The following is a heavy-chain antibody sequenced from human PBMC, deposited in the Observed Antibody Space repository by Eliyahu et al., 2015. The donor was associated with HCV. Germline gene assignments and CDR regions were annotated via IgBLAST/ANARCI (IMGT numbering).Heavy chain of an antibody. CDR2: ISSSSSYI. V-gene: IGHV3-21*01. D-gene: IGHD6-13*01. J-gene: IGHJ5*02. Sequence: EVQLVESGGGLVKPGGSLRLSCAASGFTFSSXSMNWVRQAPGKGPEWVSSISSSSSYIYYADSVKGRFTISRDNAKNSLYLQMNSLRAEDTAVYYCARDPTLRYSSSWYYWFDPWGQGTLVTVSS. CDR1: GFTFSSXS. CDR3: ARDPTLRYSSSWYYWFDP.